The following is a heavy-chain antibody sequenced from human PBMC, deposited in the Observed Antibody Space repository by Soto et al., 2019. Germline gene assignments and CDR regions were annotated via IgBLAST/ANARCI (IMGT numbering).Heavy chain of an antibody. V-gene: IGHV1-69*01. Sequence: QVQLVQSGAEVKKPGSSVKVSCKASGGTFSSYAISWVRQAPGQGLEWMGGIIPIFGTANYAQKFQGRGTITADESTSTAYMELSSLRSEDTAVYYCARDIYSSPPLLNYYVGMDVCGQGTTVTVSS. D-gene: IGHD6-13*01. CDR1: GGTFSSYA. J-gene: IGHJ6*02. CDR3: ARDIYSSPPLLNYYVGMDV. CDR2: IIPIFGTA.